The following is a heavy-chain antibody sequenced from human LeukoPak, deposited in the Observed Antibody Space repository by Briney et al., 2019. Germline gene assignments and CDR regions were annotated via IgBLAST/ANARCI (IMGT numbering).Heavy chain of an antibody. V-gene: IGHV4-59*08. D-gene: IGHD3-16*01. CDR1: GFTFSRHA. CDR2: VYNSGDT. CDR3: ARLKLGAYFDL. J-gene: IGHJ2*01. Sequence: GSLRLSCAASGFTFSRHAMSWIRQSPGKGLEWVGYVYNSGDTGKNPSLKSRVTISLDTSKNQCSLKLTSVSAADTAVYYCARLKLGAYFDLWGRGTLVTVSS.